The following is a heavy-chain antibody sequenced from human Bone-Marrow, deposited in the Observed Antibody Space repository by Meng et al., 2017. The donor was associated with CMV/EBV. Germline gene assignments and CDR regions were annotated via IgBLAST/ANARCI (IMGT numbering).Heavy chain of an antibody. J-gene: IGHJ3*02. CDR2: IRNKANGGTT. D-gene: IGHD2-2*02. Sequence: GESLKISCAASGFTFSDYYMSWVRQAPGKGLEWVGFIRNKANGGTTEYAASVKGRFTISRDDSKSIAYLQMNGLKTEDTAVYYCTRVQYCSSTSCYTDAFDIWGQGTMVTVSS. CDR3: TRVQYCSSTSCYTDAFDI. V-gene: IGHV3-71*01. CDR1: GFTFSDYY.